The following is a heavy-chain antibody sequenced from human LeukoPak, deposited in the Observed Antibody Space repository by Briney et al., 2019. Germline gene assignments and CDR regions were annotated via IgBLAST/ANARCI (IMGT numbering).Heavy chain of an antibody. CDR2: IYYSGST. J-gene: IGHJ4*02. D-gene: IGHD3/OR15-3a*01. CDR3: ARTDSTTDY. V-gene: IGHV4-39*01. CDR1: GGSISSSSYF. Sequence: SETLSLTCTVSGGSISSSSYFWGWIRQPPGKGLEWIGSIYYSGSTYYNPSLKSRVTISVDTSNNQFSLKLSSVTAADTAVYYCARTDSTTDYWGQGTLVTVSS.